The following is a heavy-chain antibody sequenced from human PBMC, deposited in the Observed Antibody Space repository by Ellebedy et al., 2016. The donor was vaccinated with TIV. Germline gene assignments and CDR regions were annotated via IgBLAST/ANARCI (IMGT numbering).Heavy chain of an antibody. CDR1: GFTVSSNY. Sequence: GESLKLSCAASGFTVSSNYMNWVRQAPGKGLEWVSVIYSGADGGDTYYADSVKGRFTIPRDNSTNTLYLQMNRLRAEDTAVYYCARDAADSGGKFDYWGQGALVTVSS. D-gene: IGHD4-23*01. J-gene: IGHJ4*02. CDR2: IYSGADGGDT. CDR3: ARDAADSGGKFDY. V-gene: IGHV3-53*01.